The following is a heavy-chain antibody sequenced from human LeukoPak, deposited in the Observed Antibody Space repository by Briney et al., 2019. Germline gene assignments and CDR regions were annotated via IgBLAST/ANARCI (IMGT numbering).Heavy chain of an antibody. CDR2: IYYSGST. V-gene: IGHV4-30-4*08. D-gene: IGHD3-10*01. Sequence: SETLSLTCTVSGGSISSGDYYWSWIRQPPGKGLEWIGYIYYSGSTYYNPSLKSRVTISVDTSKNQFSLKLSSVTAADTAVYYCARVDVSGEWFDPWGQGTLVTVSS. CDR1: GGSISSGDYY. CDR3: ARVDVSGEWFDP. J-gene: IGHJ5*02.